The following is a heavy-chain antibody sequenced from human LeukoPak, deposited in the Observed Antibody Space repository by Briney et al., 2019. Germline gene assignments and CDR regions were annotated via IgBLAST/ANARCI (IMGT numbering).Heavy chain of an antibody. CDR1: GFTFSTYN. V-gene: IGHV3-21*06. CDR3: ARDPYSGNYGGYYYYYMDV. CDR2: ITSSSSYI. Sequence: PGGSLRLSCAASGFTFSTYNMNWVRHAPGKGLEWISSITSSSSYIYYADSVKGRFTISRDNAKNSLYLQMNSLSPDDTAVYFCARDPYSGNYGGYYYYYMDVWGKGTTVTISS. J-gene: IGHJ6*03. D-gene: IGHD1-26*01.